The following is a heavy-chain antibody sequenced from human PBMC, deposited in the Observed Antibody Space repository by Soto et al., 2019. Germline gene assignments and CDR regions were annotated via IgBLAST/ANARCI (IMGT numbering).Heavy chain of an antibody. D-gene: IGHD3-3*01. CDR2: MNPNTGNT. Sequence: ASVKVSCKASGYTFTSYDINWVRQATGQGLEWMGWMNPNTGNTGYAQKFQGRVTMTRNTSISTAYMELNSLRSEDTAVYYCARPITIFGVVHMYFDYWGQGIEVTVS. V-gene: IGHV1-8*01. J-gene: IGHJ4*02. CDR1: GYTFTSYD. CDR3: ARPITIFGVVHMYFDY.